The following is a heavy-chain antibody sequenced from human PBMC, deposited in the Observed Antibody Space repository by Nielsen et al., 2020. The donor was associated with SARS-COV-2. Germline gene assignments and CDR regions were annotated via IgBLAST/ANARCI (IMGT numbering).Heavy chain of an antibody. CDR1: GESFSDNK. J-gene: IGHJ6*03. CDR3: ARGKRSYSGSFLNYYYYYYMDV. Sequence: SETLSLTCAVFGESFSDNKWNWVRQPPGKGLEWIGEIDHSGSTSNNPSLKSRVTMSVDTSKNQFSLTLNSVTAADTAVYFCARGKRSYSGSFLNYYYYYYMDVWGKGTTVTVSS. V-gene: IGHV4-34*01. CDR2: IDHSGST. D-gene: IGHD1-14*01.